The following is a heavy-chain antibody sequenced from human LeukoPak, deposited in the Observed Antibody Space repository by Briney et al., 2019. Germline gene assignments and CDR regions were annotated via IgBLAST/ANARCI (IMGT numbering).Heavy chain of an antibody. V-gene: IGHV3-9*01. D-gene: IGHD6-19*01. J-gene: IGHJ4*02. CDR2: ISWNSGSI. Sequence: GGSLRLSCAASGFTFDDYAMHWVRHAPGKGLEWVSGISWNSGSIGYADSLKGRITISRDNAKNSLYLQMNSLRAEDTALYYCAKGHVRYSSGWCDYWGQGTLVTVSS. CDR1: GFTFDDYA. CDR3: AKGHVRYSSGWCDY.